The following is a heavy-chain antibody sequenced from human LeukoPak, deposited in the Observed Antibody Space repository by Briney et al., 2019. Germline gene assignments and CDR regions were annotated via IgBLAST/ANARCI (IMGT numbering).Heavy chain of an antibody. D-gene: IGHD6-13*01. J-gene: IGHJ4*02. V-gene: IGHV3-43*02. Sequence: GGSLRLSCEASGFAFDDYAMHWVRQAPGKGLEWVAPFDGRGGPTNYADSVKGRFTISRDDSKKSLYLQMNSLTTEDTAFYYCAKDKGSISSLGFDFWGQGTLVTVSS. CDR1: GFAFDDYA. CDR2: FDGRGGPT. CDR3: AKDKGSISSLGFDF.